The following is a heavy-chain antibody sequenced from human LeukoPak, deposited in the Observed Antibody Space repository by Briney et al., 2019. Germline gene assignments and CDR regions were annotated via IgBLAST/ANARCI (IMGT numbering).Heavy chain of an antibody. CDR2: ISTSGSTI. CDR1: GFTFSDYY. V-gene: IGHV3-11*04. J-gene: IGHJ4*02. CDR3: ALGGNSLQGFDY. Sequence: GGSLRLSCAASGFTFSDYYMSWVRQAPGKGLEWVSYISTSGSTIYYADSVKGRFTISRDNAKNSLYLQTNSLRAEDTAVYYCALGGNSLQGFDYWGQGTLVTVSS. D-gene: IGHD4-23*01.